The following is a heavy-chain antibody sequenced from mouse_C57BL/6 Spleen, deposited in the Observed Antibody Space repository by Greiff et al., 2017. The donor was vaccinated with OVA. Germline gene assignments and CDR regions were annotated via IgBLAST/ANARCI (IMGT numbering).Heavy chain of an antibody. CDR1: GFSLTSYG. Sequence: VQLQESGPGLVAPSQSLSITCTVFGFSLTSYGLDWVRQPPGKGLEWLGVIWGGGSTNYNSALMSRLSISKDNSKSQVFLKMNSLQTDDTAMYYCAKLYGSSEDYAMDYWGQGTSVTVSS. J-gene: IGHJ4*01. V-gene: IGHV2-9*01. D-gene: IGHD1-1*01. CDR2: IWGGGST. CDR3: AKLYGSSEDYAMDY.